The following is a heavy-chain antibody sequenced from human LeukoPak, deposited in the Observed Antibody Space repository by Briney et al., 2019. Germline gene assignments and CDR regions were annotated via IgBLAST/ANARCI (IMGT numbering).Heavy chain of an antibody. CDR3: ARKRADGDYKLGYFDL. CDR1: GFTFSSYA. Sequence: PGGSLRLSCAASGFTFSSYAVHWVRQAPGKGLEYVSAISSDEGITYYANSVEGRFTISRDNSKNTLYLQMGSLRAEDMAVYYCARKRADGDYKLGYFDLWGRGTLVTVSS. V-gene: IGHV3-64*01. J-gene: IGHJ2*01. CDR2: ISSDEGIT. D-gene: IGHD4-17*01.